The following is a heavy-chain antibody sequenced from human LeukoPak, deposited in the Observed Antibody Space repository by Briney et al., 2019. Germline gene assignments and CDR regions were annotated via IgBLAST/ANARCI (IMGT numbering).Heavy chain of an antibody. CDR2: IIPFFGTP. Sequence: ASVKVSCKASGGTFSSYGISWVRQAPGQGLEWMGGIIPFFGTPNYAQKFQGRVTITADESTSTAYMELSSLRSEDTAVYYCARCDFWSGFEFDGMDVWGQGTTVTVSS. V-gene: IGHV1-69*13. CDR1: GGTFSSYG. CDR3: ARCDFWSGFEFDGMDV. J-gene: IGHJ6*02. D-gene: IGHD3-3*01.